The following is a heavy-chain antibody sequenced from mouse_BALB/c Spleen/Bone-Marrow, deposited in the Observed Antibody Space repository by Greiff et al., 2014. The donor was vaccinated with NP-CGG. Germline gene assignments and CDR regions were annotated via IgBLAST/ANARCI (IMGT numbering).Heavy chain of an antibody. CDR3: TRGGSCPYYFDY. Sequence: QVQLQQSGAELVRPGASVKLSCKASGYTFTSYWINWVKQRPGQGLEWIGNIYPSDSYTNYNQKFKDKATLTVDKSSTTAYMQLSSPTSEDSAVYSCTRGGSCPYYFDYWGQGTTLTVSS. CDR1: GYTFTSYW. CDR2: IYPSDSYT. D-gene: IGHD1-1*01. J-gene: IGHJ2*01. V-gene: IGHV1-69*02.